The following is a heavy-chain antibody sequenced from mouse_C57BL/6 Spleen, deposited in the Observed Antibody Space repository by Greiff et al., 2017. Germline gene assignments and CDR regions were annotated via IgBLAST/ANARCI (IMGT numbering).Heavy chain of an antibody. CDR2: IDPSDSYT. CDR3: AIPSTVVAQDY. J-gene: IGHJ2*01. CDR1: GYTFTSYW. Sequence: QVQLQQPGAELVKPGASVKLSCKASGYTFTSYWMQWVKQRPGQGLEWIGEIDPSDSYTNYNPKFKGKATLTVDTSSSTAHMQLSSLTAEDSAVYCWAIPSTVVAQDYWGQGTTLTVSS. D-gene: IGHD1-1*01. V-gene: IGHV1-50*01.